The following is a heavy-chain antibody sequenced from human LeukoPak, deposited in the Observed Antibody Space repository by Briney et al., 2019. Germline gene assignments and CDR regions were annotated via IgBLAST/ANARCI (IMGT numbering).Heavy chain of an antibody. CDR2: IIPIFGIA. J-gene: IGHJ5*02. Sequence: GSSVKVSCKASGGTFSSYDISWVRQAPGQGLEWMGRIIPIFGIANYAQKFQGRVTITADKSTSTAYMELSSLRSEDTAVYYCARGSGIATAGTTDEDWFDPWGQGTLVTVSS. D-gene: IGHD6-13*01. CDR3: ARGSGIATAGTTDEDWFDP. V-gene: IGHV1-69*04. CDR1: GGTFSSYD.